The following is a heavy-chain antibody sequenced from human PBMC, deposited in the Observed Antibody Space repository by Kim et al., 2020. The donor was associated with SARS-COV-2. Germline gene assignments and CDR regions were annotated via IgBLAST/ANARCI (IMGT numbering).Heavy chain of an antibody. CDR2: ISFDGTHK. V-gene: IGHV3-30-3*01. Sequence: GGSLRLSCAASGFTFSRHAMHWVRQAPGKGLEWVAVISFDGTHKYYADSLKGRFTISRDNSENTLYLQMNSLRAADTAVYYCARDKEYLTYYYYYGLDV. CDR3: ARDKEYLTYYYYYGLDV. D-gene: IGHD2-2*01. J-gene: IGHJ6*01. CDR1: GFTFSRHA.